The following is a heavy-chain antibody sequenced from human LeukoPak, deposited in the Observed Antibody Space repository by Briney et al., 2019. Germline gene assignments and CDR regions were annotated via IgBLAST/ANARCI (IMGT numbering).Heavy chain of an antibody. CDR3: ARSKLLWFGELLHFDY. CDR2: INAGNGNT. D-gene: IGHD3-10*01. CDR1: GYTFTSYA. J-gene: IGHJ4*02. V-gene: IGHV1-3*01. Sequence: ASVKVSCKASGYTFTSYAMHWVRQAPGQRLEWMEWINAGNGNTKYSQKFQGRVTITRGTSASTAYMELSGLRSEDTAVYYCARSKLLWFGELLHFDYWGQGTLVTVSS.